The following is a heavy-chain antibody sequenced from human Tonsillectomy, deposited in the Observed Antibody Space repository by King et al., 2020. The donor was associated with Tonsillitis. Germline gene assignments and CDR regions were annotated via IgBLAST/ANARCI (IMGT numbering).Heavy chain of an antibody. D-gene: IGHD6-13*01. J-gene: IGHJ6*02. CDR2: IYYSGST. Sequence: QMQLQESGPGLVKPSETLSLTCTVSGGSISSSSYYWGWIRQPPGKGLEWIGSIYYSGSTYYNPSLKSRVTISVDTSKNQFSLKLSSVTAADTAVYYCARILGGSSPNYYYYGMDVWGQGNTVTVSS. CDR1: GGSISSSSYY. V-gene: IGHV4-39*07. CDR3: ARILGGSSPNYYYYGMDV.